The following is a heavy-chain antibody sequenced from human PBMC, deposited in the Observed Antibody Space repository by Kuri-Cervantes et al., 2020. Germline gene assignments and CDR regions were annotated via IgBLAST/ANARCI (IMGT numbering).Heavy chain of an antibody. J-gene: IGHJ2*01. CDR1: GFTFSSYG. V-gene: IGHV3-30*19. D-gene: IGHD6-13*01. CDR2: IWYDGSNK. CDR3: ARPYSSSWSYWYFDL. Sequence: GESLKISCAASGFTFSSYGMHWVRQAPGKGLEWVAVIWYDGSNKYYADSVKGRFTISRDNSKNTLYLQMNSLRAEDTAVYYCARPYSSSWSYWYFDLWGRGTLVTVSS.